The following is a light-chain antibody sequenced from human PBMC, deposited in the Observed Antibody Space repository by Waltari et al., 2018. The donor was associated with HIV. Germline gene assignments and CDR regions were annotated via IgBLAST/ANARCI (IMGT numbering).Light chain of an antibody. V-gene: IGLV3-10*01. Sequence: SYELPQPPSVSVSPGQTARITCSGDALPKKYAYWYQHKSGQAPVLVIYEDSRRPSGIPEKFSGSSSGTMATLTISGAQVEDEADYYCYSTDSSANRRSVFGGGTKLTVL. CDR3: YSTDSSANRRSV. CDR1: ALPKKY. CDR2: EDS. J-gene: IGLJ2*01.